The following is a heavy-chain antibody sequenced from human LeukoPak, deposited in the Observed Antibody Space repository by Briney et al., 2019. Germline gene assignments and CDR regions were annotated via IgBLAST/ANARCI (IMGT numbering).Heavy chain of an antibody. D-gene: IGHD3-10*01. V-gene: IGHV4-38-2*01. CDR1: GYSISRGYY. Sequence: PSETLSLTCAVSGYSISRGYYWALIRQPPGKGLEWIGTVYHTGSTYYNPSLDSRVTISVDTSKNEFSLNLKSVTAAVTAVYYCARAGWIITSGIDYWGQGALVTVSS. J-gene: IGHJ4*02. CDR2: VYHTGST. CDR3: ARAGWIITSGIDY.